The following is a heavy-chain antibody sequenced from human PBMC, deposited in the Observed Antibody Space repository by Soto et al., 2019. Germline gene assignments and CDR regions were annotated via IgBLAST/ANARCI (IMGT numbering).Heavy chain of an antibody. J-gene: IGHJ6*02. CDR1: GYTFTSYD. D-gene: IGHD2-8*01. Sequence: ASVKVPCKASGYTFTSYDINWVRQATGQGLEWMGWMNPNSGNTGYAQKFQGRVTMTRNTSISTAYMELSSLRSEDTAVYYCARGNDYYYGMDVWGQGTTVTVSS. CDR2: MNPNSGNT. V-gene: IGHV1-8*01. CDR3: ARGNDYYYGMDV.